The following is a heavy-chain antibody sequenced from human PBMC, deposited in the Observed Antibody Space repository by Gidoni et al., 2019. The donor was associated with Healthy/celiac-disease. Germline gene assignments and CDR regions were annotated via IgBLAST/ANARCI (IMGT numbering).Heavy chain of an antibody. CDR3: AATMVRGVIRTFDY. Sequence: QVQLQESGPGLVKPSEPLSLTCTVSGGSISSYHWSWIRHPPGKGLEWIGYIYYSGSTNYNPSLKSRVTISVDTSKNQFSLKLSSVTAADTAVYYCAATMVRGVIRTFDYWGQGTLVTVSS. D-gene: IGHD3-10*01. V-gene: IGHV4-59*01. CDR1: GGSISSYH. CDR2: IYYSGST. J-gene: IGHJ4*02.